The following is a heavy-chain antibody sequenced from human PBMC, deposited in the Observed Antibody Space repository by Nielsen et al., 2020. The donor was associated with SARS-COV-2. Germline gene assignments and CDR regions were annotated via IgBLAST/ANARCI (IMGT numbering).Heavy chain of an antibody. D-gene: IGHD1-26*01. J-gene: IGHJ6*02. CDR2: IKQDGSEK. Sequence: GESLKISCAASGFTFSSYWMSWVRQAPGKGLEWVANIKQDGSEKYYVDSVKGRFTISRDNAKNSLYLQMNSLRAEDTAVYYCAGDQGIVGATDYYYYYGMDVWGQGTTVTVSS. CDR3: AGDQGIVGATDYYYYYGMDV. CDR1: GFTFSSYW. V-gene: IGHV3-7*04.